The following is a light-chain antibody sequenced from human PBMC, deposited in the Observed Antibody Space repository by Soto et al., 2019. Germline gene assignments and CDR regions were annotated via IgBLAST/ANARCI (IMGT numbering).Light chain of an antibody. CDR2: GTS. J-gene: IGKJ4*01. V-gene: IGKV3-20*01. Sequence: DIVLTQSPGTLSLSPGERATLSCRASRSVSSTYLAWYQHKPGQAPRLLIYGTSSRATGIPDRFSGSGSGTDFSLTISRLEPEALAVYYCHQYGGSPGTFGGGTKVEIK. CDR3: HQYGGSPGT. CDR1: RSVSSTY.